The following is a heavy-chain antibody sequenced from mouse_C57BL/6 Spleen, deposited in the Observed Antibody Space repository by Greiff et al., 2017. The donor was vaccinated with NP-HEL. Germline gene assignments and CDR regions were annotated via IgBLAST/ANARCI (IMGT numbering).Heavy chain of an antibody. V-gene: IGHV5-6*01. CDR1: GFTFSSYG. CDR2: ISSGGSYT. J-gene: IGHJ1*03. Sequence: EVHLVESGGDLVKPGGSLKLSCAASGFTFSSYGMSWVRQTPDKRLEWVATISSGGSYTYYPDSVKGRFTISRDNAKNTLYLQMSSLKSEDTAMYYCARHEEFYWYFDVWGTGTTVTVSS. CDR3: ARHEEFYWYFDV.